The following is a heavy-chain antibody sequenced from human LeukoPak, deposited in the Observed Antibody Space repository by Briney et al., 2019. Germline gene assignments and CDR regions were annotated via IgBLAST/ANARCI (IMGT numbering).Heavy chain of an antibody. V-gene: IGHV1-69*05. CDR3: ARDHRYYYDSSGYYDYNWFDP. CDR1: GGTFSSYA. Sequence: SVKVSCKASGGTFSSYAISWVRQAPGHGLEWMGRIIPIFGTANYAQKFQGRVTITTDESTSTAYMELSSLRSEDTAVYYCARDHRYYYDSSGYYDYNWFDPWGQGTLVTVSS. J-gene: IGHJ5*02. D-gene: IGHD3-22*01. CDR2: IIPIFGTA.